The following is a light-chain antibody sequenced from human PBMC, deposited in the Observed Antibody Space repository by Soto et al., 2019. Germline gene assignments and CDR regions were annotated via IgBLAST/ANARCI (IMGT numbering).Light chain of an antibody. V-gene: IGKV1-5*01. J-gene: IGKJ1*01. CDR2: DAS. Sequence: DLPMTQSPSTLSASVGDRVTITCRASQSISTWLAWYQQKPGKAPKLLIYDASSLESGVPSKFSGSGSGTEFTLTISSLQPDDFATYYCQQYNSYPWTFGHGTRVDIK. CDR1: QSISTW. CDR3: QQYNSYPWT.